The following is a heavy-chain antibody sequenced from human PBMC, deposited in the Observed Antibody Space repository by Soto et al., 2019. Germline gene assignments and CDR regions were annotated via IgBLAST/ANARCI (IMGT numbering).Heavy chain of an antibody. D-gene: IGHD2-21*02. J-gene: IGHJ4*02. CDR3: ARGGHVVVVTAALDY. CDR1: GYTFTSYA. CDR2: INAGNGNT. Sequence: ASVKVSCKASGYTFTSYAMHWVRQAPGQRLEWMGWINAGNGNTTYAQHFLGRVTMARDTSTSTLYMELTSLTSDDTAIYYCARGGHVVVVTAALDYWGQGTLVTVSS. V-gene: IGHV1-3*01.